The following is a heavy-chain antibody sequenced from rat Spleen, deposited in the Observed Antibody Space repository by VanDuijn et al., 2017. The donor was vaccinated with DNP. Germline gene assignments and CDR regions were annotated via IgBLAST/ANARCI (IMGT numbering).Heavy chain of an antibody. Sequence: QVQLQQSGTELATPGSSVKISCKASGFTFTSYYISWIKKTTGQGLEYFGYINAGSGDPNYNEKFKGKATLTVDKSSSTAFMQLSSLTADDSAVYYCARQLGYTMDAWGQGTSVTVSS. CDR1: GFTFTSYY. CDR3: ARQLGYTMDA. J-gene: IGHJ4*01. V-gene: IGHV1-43*01. CDR2: INAGSGDP. D-gene: IGHD1-2*01.